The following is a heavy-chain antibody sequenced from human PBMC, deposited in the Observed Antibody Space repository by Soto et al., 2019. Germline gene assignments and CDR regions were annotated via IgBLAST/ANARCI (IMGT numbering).Heavy chain of an antibody. D-gene: IGHD6-19*01. J-gene: IGHJ3*02. CDR2: ISGSGGST. V-gene: IGHV3-23*01. Sequence: QPGGSLRLSCAASGFTFSSYAMSWVRQAPGKGLEWVSAISGSGGSTYYADSVKGRFTISRDNSKNTLYLQMNSLRAEDTAVYYCAKDRSGYSSGWSDASDIWGQGTMVTVSS. CDR1: GFTFSSYA. CDR3: AKDRSGYSSGWSDASDI.